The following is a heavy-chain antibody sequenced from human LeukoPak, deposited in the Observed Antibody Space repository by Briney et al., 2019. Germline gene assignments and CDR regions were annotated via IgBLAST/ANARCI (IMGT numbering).Heavy chain of an antibody. V-gene: IGHV1-2*02. CDR2: INPNSGGT. D-gene: IGHD6-6*01. Sequence: GASVKVSCKASGYTFTGYYMHWVRQAPGQGLEWMGWINPNSGGTNYAQKFQGRVTMTRDTSISTAYMELSRLRSDDTAVYYCARAFLVGQLVRGLFDPWGQGTLVTVSS. CDR3: ARAFLVGQLVRGLFDP. J-gene: IGHJ5*02. CDR1: GYTFTGYY.